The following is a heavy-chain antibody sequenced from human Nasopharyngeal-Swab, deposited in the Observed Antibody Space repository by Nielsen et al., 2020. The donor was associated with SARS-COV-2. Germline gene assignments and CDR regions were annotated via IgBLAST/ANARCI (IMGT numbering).Heavy chain of an antibody. CDR1: GFTFSSYA. D-gene: IGHD3-10*01. CDR2: ISGSGGST. J-gene: IGHJ6*03. V-gene: IGHV3-23*01. CDR3: AKLWFGELSDYYYYMDV. Sequence: GGSLGLSCAASGFTFSSYAMSWVRQAPGKGLEWVSAISGSGGSTYYADSVKGRFTISRDNSKNTLYLQMNSLRAEDTAVYYCAKLWFGELSDYYYYMDVWGKGTTVTVSS.